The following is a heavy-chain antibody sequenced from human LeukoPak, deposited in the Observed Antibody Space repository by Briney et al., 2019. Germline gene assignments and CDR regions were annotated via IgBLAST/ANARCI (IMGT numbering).Heavy chain of an antibody. CDR2: IYHSGST. J-gene: IGHJ4*02. V-gene: IGHV4-4*02. CDR3: ARGVGYSYGTLDY. Sequence: SGTLSLTCAVSGGSISSSNWWSWVRQPPGKGLEWIGEIYHSGSTNYNPSLKSRVTISVDKSKDQFSLKLSSVTAADTAVYYCARGVGYSYGTLDYWGQGTLVTVSS. CDR1: GGSISSSNW. D-gene: IGHD5-18*01.